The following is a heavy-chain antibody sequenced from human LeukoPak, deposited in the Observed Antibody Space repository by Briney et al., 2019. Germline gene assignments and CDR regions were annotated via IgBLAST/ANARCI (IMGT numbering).Heavy chain of an antibody. CDR1: GGSITSNF. D-gene: IGHD1-26*01. Sequence: SETLSLTCTVSGGSITSNFWNWFRQPPGKGLEWIGYVYHSGRATYNPSFKSRVTISLDRSKTQFSLKLSSVTAADTAVYYCARQIGSYLLDNRFDPWGQGTLVIVSS. J-gene: IGHJ5*02. CDR2: VYHSGRA. CDR3: ARQIGSYLLDNRFDP. V-gene: IGHV4-59*08.